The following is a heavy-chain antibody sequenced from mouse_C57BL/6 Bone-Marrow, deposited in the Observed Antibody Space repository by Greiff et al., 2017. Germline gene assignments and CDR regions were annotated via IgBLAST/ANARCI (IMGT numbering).Heavy chain of an antibody. CDR1: GYTFTDYE. D-gene: IGHD3-1*01. CDR2: LDPETGGT. Sequence: VQLQQSGAELVRPGASVTLSCKASGYTFTDYEMHWVKQTPVHGLEWIGALDPETGGTAYNQKFKGKAILTADKSSSTAYMELRSLTSEDSAVYYCTRFGRAYWGQGTLVTVSA. CDR3: TRFGRAY. V-gene: IGHV1-15*01. J-gene: IGHJ3*01.